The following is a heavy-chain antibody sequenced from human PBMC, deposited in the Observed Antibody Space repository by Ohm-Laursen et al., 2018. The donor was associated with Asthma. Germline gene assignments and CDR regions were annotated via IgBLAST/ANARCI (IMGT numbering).Heavy chain of an antibody. CDR3: AKDRDIVASPFDY. CDR1: GFTFSNYA. D-gene: IGHD5-12*01. J-gene: IGHJ4*02. V-gene: IGHV3-23*01. Sequence: GSLRLSCSASGFTFSNYAISWVRQAPGQGLEWVSAISGAGGSTDYADSVKGRFTLSRDNSKNTLYLEMNSLRAEDTALYYCAKDRDIVASPFDYWGQGTLVTVSS. CDR2: ISGAGGST.